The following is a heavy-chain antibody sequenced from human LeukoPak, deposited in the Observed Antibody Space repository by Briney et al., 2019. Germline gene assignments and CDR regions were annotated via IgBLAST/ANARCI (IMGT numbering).Heavy chain of an antibody. CDR3: ARLVVGTTNWFDY. CDR2: IYPGDSDT. V-gene: IGHV5-51*01. CDR1: GYSFTNYW. J-gene: IGHJ4*02. D-gene: IGHD1-26*01. Sequence: GESLKISCKGSGYSFTNYWIAWVRQMPGKGLEWMGLIYPGDSDTRYSPSFQGQVTISADKSISTAYLQWSNLKASDTAMYYCARLVVGTTNWFDYWGQGTLVTVSS.